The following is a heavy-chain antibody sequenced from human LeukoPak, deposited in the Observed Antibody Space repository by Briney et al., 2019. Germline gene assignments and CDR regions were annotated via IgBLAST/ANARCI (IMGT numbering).Heavy chain of an antibody. Sequence: ASVKVSCKASGYTFTSYYMHWVRQAPGQGLEWMGIINPSGGSTSYAQKFQGRVTMTRDMSTSTVYMELSSLRSEDTAVYYCARDFEWDPTDYWGQGTLVTVSS. D-gene: IGHD3-3*01. J-gene: IGHJ4*02. CDR2: INPSGGST. V-gene: IGHV1-46*01. CDR3: ARDFEWDPTDY. CDR1: GYTFTSYY.